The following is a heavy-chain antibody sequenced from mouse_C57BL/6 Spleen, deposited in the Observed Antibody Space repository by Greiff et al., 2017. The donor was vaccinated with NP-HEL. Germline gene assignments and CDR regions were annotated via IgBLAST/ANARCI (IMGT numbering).Heavy chain of an antibody. V-gene: IGHV14-4*01. CDR2: IDPENGDT. Sequence: VQLQQSGAELVRPGASVKLSCTASGFNIKDDYMHWVKQRPEQGLEWIGWIDPENGDTEYASKFQGKATITADTSSNTAYLQLSSLTSEDTAVDYCTTSDSMLYYFDYWGQGTTLTVSS. CDR1: GFNIKDDY. CDR3: TTSDSMLYYFDY. J-gene: IGHJ2*01.